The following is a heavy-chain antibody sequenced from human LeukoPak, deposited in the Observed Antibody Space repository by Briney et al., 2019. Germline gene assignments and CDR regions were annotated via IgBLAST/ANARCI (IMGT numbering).Heavy chain of an antibody. CDR1: GYTFTGYY. V-gene: IGHV1-2*02. J-gene: IGHJ4*02. CDR3: ARDVYGSGSYYTSDY. D-gene: IGHD3-10*01. CDR2: INPNSGGT. Sequence: ASVKVSCKASGYTFTGYYIHWVRQAPGQGLEWMGWINPNSGGTNYAQKFQGRVTMTRDTPISTAYMELRSLRSDDTAVYYCARDVYGSGSYYTSDYWGQGTLVSVSS.